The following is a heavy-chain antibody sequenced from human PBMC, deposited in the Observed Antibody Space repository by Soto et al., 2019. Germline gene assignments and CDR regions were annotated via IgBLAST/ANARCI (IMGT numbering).Heavy chain of an antibody. V-gene: IGHV3-21*01. Sequence: EVQLVESGGGLVKPGGSLRLSCAASGFTFSNYFMNWVRQAPGKGLEWVSAISTSSTYIYYADSVKGRFTISRDNAENTLNLQMNSRRAEDTAVYYCATPGTLSFGGSDYWGQGTLVTVSS. CDR3: ATPGTLSFGGSDY. D-gene: IGHD1-1*01. CDR2: ISTSSTYI. CDR1: GFTFSNYF. J-gene: IGHJ4*02.